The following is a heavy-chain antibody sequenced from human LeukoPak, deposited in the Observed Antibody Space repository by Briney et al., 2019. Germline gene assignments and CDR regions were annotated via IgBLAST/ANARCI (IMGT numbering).Heavy chain of an antibody. Sequence: SETLSLICAVYGGSFSGYYWSWIRQPPGKGLEWIGEINHSGSTNYNPSLRSRVTISVDTPKNQFSLKLSSVTAADTAVYYCARSEEYSSGCPRKWGQGTLVTASS. CDR1: GGSFSGYY. V-gene: IGHV4-34*01. J-gene: IGHJ4*02. D-gene: IGHD6-19*01. CDR2: INHSGST. CDR3: ARSEEYSSGCPRK.